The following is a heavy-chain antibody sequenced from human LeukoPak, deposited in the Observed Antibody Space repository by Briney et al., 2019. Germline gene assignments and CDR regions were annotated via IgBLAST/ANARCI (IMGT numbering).Heavy chain of an antibody. D-gene: IGHD3-10*01. J-gene: IGHJ3*02. CDR1: GGSISSYY. Sequence: PSETLSLTCTVSGGSISSYYWSWIRQPPGKGLEWIGYIYYSGSTNYNPSLKSRVTISVDTSKNQFSLKLSSVTAADTAVYYCARKPPGGRAPYYYGSGPHSAFDIWGQGTMVTVSS. CDR3: ARKPPGGRAPYYYGSGPHSAFDI. V-gene: IGHV4-59*01. CDR2: IYYSGST.